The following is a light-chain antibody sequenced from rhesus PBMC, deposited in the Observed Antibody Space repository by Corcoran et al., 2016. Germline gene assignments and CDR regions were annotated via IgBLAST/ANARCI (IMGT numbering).Light chain of an antibody. CDR2: YAS. J-gene: IGKJ1*01. Sequence: DIQMTQSPSSLSASVGDTVTITCRASQGISSYLAWYQQKPGKAPKPLIYYASNLESGVPSRFSGSGAGTEFTLTISSLQPEDFATDYCQQYNSAPWTFGQGTKVEIK. V-gene: IGKV1-37*01. CDR1: QGISSY. CDR3: QQYNSAPWT.